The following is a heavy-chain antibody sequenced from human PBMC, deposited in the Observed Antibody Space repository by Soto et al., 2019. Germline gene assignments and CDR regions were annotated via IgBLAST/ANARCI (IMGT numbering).Heavy chain of an antibody. Sequence: GASVKVSCKASGGTFSSYTISWVRQAPGQGLEWMGRIIPILGIANYAQKFQGRVTITADKSTSTAYMELSSLRSEDTAVYYCARGERYGSERQTYYYYGMDVWGQGTTVTVSS. CDR2: IIPILGIA. CDR3: ARGERYGSERQTYYYYGMDV. D-gene: IGHD3-10*01. V-gene: IGHV1-69*02. J-gene: IGHJ6*02. CDR1: GGTFSSYT.